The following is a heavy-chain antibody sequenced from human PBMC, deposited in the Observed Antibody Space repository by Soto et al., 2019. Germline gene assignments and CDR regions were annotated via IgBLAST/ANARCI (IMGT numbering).Heavy chain of an antibody. D-gene: IGHD6-19*01. CDR1: GSAITRYY. Sequence: QVDLVQSGAEVKKPGASVTISCKASGSAITRYYIHWVRQAPGRGLEWMGIINPGGGSESYAQKFQDRVTIDKDTSTGKVYMDLRSLRTEDTAVYYCARDPSGWSLNGLDVWGQGTTVNVSS. CDR3: ARDPSGWSLNGLDV. CDR2: INPGGGSE. V-gene: IGHV1-46*01. J-gene: IGHJ6*02.